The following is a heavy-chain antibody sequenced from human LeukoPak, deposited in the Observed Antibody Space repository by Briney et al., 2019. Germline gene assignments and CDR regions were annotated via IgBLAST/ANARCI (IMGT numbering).Heavy chain of an antibody. V-gene: IGHV6-1*01. J-gene: IGHJ5*02. Sequence: SQTLSLTCAISGDSVSSNSAAWNWISRSPSRGLEWLGRTYYRSKWYNDYEVSVKSRITINPDTSKNQFSLQLNSVTPEDTAVYYCARGQWLLYNWFDPWGQGTLVTVSS. CDR3: ARGQWLLYNWFDP. CDR1: GDSVSSNSAA. D-gene: IGHD6-19*01. CDR2: TYYRSKWYN.